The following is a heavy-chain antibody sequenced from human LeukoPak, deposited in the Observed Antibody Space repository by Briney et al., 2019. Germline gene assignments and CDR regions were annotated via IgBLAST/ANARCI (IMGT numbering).Heavy chain of an antibody. CDR1: GFTSSTYA. V-gene: IGHV3-23*01. CDR3: TKIGGLSGSGWLGMVV. CDR2: ISGSGGST. Sequence: PGGSLRLSCAASGFTSSTYAMSWVRLAPGKGLEWVSGISGSGGSTYYADSVKGRFTSSRDNSNNTLYVQMNSLRVEDTAVYYCTKIGGLSGSGWLGMVVRGQGTTVSVS. D-gene: IGHD3-10*01. J-gene: IGHJ6*02.